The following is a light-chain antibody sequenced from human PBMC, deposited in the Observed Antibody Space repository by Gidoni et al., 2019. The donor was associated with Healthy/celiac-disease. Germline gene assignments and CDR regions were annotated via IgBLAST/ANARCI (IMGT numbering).Light chain of an antibody. CDR2: EGS. CDR1: SSDVGSYNL. J-gene: IGLJ2*01. V-gene: IGLV2-23*03. CDR3: CSYAGSSTFDVV. Sequence: QSALTQPASVSGSPGTSIPIPCTGTSSDVGSYNLGSWYQQHPGKAPKLMIYEGSKRPSGVSNRFSGSKSGNTASLTISGLQAEDEADYYCCSYAGSSTFDVVFGGGTKLTV.